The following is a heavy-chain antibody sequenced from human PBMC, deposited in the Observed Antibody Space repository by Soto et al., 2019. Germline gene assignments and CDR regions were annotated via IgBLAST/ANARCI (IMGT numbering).Heavy chain of an antibody. CDR3: AKDILAVAGSSSDY. Sequence: GGSLRLSCAASGFTFDDYAMHWVRQAPGKGLEWVSGISWNSGSIGYADSVKGRFTISRDNAKNSLYLQMNSLRAEDTALYYCAKDILAVAGSSSDYWGQGTLVTV. D-gene: IGHD6-19*01. V-gene: IGHV3-9*01. J-gene: IGHJ4*02. CDR1: GFTFDDYA. CDR2: ISWNSGSI.